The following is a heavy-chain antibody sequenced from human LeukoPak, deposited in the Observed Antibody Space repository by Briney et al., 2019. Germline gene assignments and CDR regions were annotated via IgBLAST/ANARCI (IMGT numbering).Heavy chain of an antibody. V-gene: IGHV4-39*07. J-gene: IGHJ5*02. CDR3: ARAVFSGSGSYAGWLDP. D-gene: IGHD3-10*01. CDR2: IYYSGST. CDR1: GGSISSSSYY. Sequence: SETLSLTCTVSGGSISSSSYYWGWIRQPPGKGLEWIGSIYYSGSTYYNPSLKSRVTISVDTSKNQFSLKLSSVTAADTAVYYCARAVFSGSGSYAGWLDPWGQGTLVTVSS.